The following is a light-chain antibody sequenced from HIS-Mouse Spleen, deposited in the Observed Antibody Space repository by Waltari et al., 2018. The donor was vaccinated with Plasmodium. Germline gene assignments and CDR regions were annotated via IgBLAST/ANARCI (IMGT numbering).Light chain of an antibody. V-gene: IGLV2-8*01. J-gene: IGLJ2*01. CDR1: SSDVGGYIY. Sequence: QSALTQPPSASGSPGQSVTISCTGTSSDVGGYIYVSWYHQHPGKAPKLMIYEVSKRPSGVPDRFSGSKSGNTASLTVSGLQAEDEADYYCSSYAGSNNLVFGGGTKLTVL. CDR3: SSYAGSNNLV. CDR2: EVS.